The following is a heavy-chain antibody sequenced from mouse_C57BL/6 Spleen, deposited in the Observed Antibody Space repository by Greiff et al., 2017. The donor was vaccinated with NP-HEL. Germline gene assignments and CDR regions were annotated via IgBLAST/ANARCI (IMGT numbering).Heavy chain of an antibody. CDR2: INPGSGGT. D-gene: IGHD1-1*01. CDR1: GYAFTNYL. V-gene: IGHV1-54*01. J-gene: IGHJ2*01. Sequence: LVESGAELVRPGTSVKVSCKASGYAFTNYLIEWVKQRPGQGLEWIGVINPGSGGTNYNEKFKGKATLTADKSSSTAYMQLSSLTSEDSAVYFCARDYGGYFDYWGQGTTLTVSS. CDR3: ARDYGGYFDY.